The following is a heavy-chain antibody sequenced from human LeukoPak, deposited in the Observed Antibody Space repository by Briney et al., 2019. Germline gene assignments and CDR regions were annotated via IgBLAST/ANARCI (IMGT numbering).Heavy chain of an antibody. CDR1: GFTFSIYA. J-gene: IGHJ4*02. CDR3: ARDRPNYYGSDGHYYRRDGDY. Sequence: GGSLRLSCAASGFTFSIYAMSWVRQTPGKGLEWVSSITSRDGTTYNADSVKGSFTISRDNSENTLYLQMNSLRAEDSALYYCARDRPNYYGSDGHYYRRDGDYWGQGTLVTVSS. D-gene: IGHD3-22*01. V-gene: IGHV3-23*01. CDR2: ITSRDGTT.